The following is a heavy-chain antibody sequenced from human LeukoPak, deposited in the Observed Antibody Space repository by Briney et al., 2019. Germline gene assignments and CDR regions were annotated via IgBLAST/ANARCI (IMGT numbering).Heavy chain of an antibody. CDR3: ASTVGGVPDAFDI. CDR2: IYYSGST. D-gene: IGHD3-16*01. CDR1: GGSISSYY. Sequence: SETLSLTCTVSGGSISSYYWSWIRQPPGKGLEWIGYIYYSGSTNYNPSLKSRVTISVDTSKNQFSLKLSSVTAADTAVYYCASTVGGVPDAFDIWGQGTMVTVSS. V-gene: IGHV4-59*08. J-gene: IGHJ3*02.